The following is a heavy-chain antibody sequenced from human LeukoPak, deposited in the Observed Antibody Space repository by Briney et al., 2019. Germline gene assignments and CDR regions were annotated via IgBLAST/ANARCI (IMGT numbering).Heavy chain of an antibody. J-gene: IGHJ6*03. D-gene: IGHD6-13*01. Sequence: PGGSLRLSSAASVCTFSVYSMNGVRAAPGKGMEWGSSIGTSRSYISYTDSVTGRFTISRDNDKNSLYLQMNSLRAEDTAVYYCARDDLQLVRRLGGSTEYYYYYYMDVWGKGTTVTVSS. CDR3: ARDDLQLVRRLGGSTEYYYYYYMDV. CDR1: VCTFSVYS. V-gene: IGHV3-21*01. CDR2: IGTSRSYI.